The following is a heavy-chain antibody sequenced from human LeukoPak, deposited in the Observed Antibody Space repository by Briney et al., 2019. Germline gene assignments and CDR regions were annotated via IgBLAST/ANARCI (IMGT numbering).Heavy chain of an antibody. Sequence: PGGSLRLSCAVSGITFSSYGMHWVRQAPGKGLEWVAFIRYDGSNKYYADSVKGRFTISRDNSKNTLYLQMNSLRAEDTAVYYCAKDHIAAAGGAFDIWGQGTMVTVSS. V-gene: IGHV3-30*02. J-gene: IGHJ3*02. CDR1: GITFSSYG. CDR3: AKDHIAAAGGAFDI. CDR2: IRYDGSNK. D-gene: IGHD6-13*01.